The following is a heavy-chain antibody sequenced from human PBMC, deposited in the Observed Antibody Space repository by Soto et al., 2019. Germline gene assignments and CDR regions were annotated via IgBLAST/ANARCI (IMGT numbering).Heavy chain of an antibody. V-gene: IGHV3-48*02. CDR1: GFIFSSFN. CDR3: VRDHMWAFDY. Sequence: AGGSLRLSCAASGFIFSSFNMNWIRQAPGRGLEFVSYMSITGDRYYADSVRGRFTVSRDNAENSLFLQMNSLGDEDTAVYYCVRDHMWAFDYWGQGILVTVSS. D-gene: IGHD1-26*01. J-gene: IGHJ4*02. CDR2: MSITGDR.